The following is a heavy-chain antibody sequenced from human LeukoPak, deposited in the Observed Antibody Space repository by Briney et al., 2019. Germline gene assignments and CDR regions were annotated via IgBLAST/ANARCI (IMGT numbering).Heavy chain of an antibody. CDR1: GGSFSNYY. V-gene: IGHV4-34*01. J-gene: IGHJ3*02. Sequence: PSETLSLTCAVYGGSFSNYYWSWIRQPPGKGLEWIGEINHSGSTNYNPSLKSRVTISVDTSKNQFSLKLSSVTAADTAVYYCASGRYRPYAFDIWGQGTMVTVSS. CDR3: ASGRYRPYAFDI. D-gene: IGHD3-16*02. CDR2: INHSGST.